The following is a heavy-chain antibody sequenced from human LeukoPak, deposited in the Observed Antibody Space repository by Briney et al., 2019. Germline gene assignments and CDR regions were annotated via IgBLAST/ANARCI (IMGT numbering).Heavy chain of an antibody. V-gene: IGHV1-8*01. D-gene: IGHD5-12*01. CDR2: MKPNSGNT. CDR1: GYTFTSYD. J-gene: IGHJ4*02. Sequence: RASVKVSCKASGYTFTSYDITWVREATGQRLKWMGWMKPNSGNTGYAQKFQGRVTMNSNTSISTAYMELSSLRSEDTAVYYCARSAFRGATIIPHYWGQGTLVTVSS. CDR3: ARSAFRGATIIPHY.